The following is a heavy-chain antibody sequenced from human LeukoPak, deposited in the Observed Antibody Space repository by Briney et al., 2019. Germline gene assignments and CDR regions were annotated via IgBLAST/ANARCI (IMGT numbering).Heavy chain of an antibody. V-gene: IGHV1-8*01. J-gene: IGHJ4*02. CDR2: MDPNSGNT. CDR3: ARHVLIVPAANFDY. CDR1: GGTLTTYD. Sequence: ASVKVSCKASGGTLTTYDFNWVRQATGQGLEWMGWMDPNSGNTGYAQKFQGRVTMTRNTSISTAYMELSSLTSEDTAVYYCARHVLIVPAANFDYWGQGTLVTVSS. D-gene: IGHD2-2*01.